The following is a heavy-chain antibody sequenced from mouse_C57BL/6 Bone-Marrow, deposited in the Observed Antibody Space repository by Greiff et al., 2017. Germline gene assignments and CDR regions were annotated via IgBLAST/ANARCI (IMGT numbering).Heavy chain of an antibody. J-gene: IGHJ4*01. D-gene: IGHD1-1*01. CDR3: ARTGYGISHYAMDY. CDR1: GYTFTNYW. Sequence: VQLQQSGAELVRPGTSVTMSCKASGYTFTNYWIGWAKQRPGHGLEWIGDIYPGGGYTNYNEKFKGKATLTADKYSSTAYMQFSSLTSEDSAIYYCARTGYGISHYAMDYWGQGTSVTVSS. V-gene: IGHV1-63*01. CDR2: IYPGGGYT.